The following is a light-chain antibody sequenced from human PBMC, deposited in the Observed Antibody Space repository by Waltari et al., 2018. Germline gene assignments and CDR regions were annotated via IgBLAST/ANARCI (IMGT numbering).Light chain of an antibody. V-gene: IGKV4-1*01. J-gene: IGKJ1*01. CDR2: GAS. CDR1: QSVLYSSNNKNY. CDR3: HQYYTTPWT. Sequence: DIVMTQSPDSLAVSLGERATINCESSQSVLYSSNNKNYLAWYQQKPGQPPNLLIYGASTRDSGVPDRFSGSGSGTDFTLTISSLQAEDVAFYYCHQYYTTPWTFGQGTKVEIK.